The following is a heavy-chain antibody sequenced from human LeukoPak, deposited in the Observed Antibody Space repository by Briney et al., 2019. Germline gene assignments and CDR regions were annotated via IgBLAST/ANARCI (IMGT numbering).Heavy chain of an antibody. V-gene: IGHV3-30*04. Sequence: PGGSLRLSCAASGFTFSSYAMHWVRQAPGKGLEWVAVISYDGSNKYYADSVKGRFTISRDNSKNMLYLQMNSLRAEDTAVYYCARDPATYYYDSSGRKDYYYWYMDVWGKGTTVTVSS. CDR2: ISYDGSNK. J-gene: IGHJ6*03. CDR1: GFTFSSYA. CDR3: ARDPATYYYDSSGRKDYYYWYMDV. D-gene: IGHD3-22*01.